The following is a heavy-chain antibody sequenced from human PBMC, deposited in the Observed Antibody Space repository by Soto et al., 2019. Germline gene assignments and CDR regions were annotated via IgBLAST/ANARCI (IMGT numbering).Heavy chain of an antibody. CDR3: ARDGTYNWV. CDR2: IYSGGAT. D-gene: IGHD1-1*01. Sequence: EVQLVESGGGLVQPGGSLRLSCAASGFTVSNNYMRWVRQAPGKGLEWVSLIYSGGATYYADSVKGRFTISRDNSKNTLYLQMNSLRAEDTGVYYCARDGTYNWVGGPGILVTVSS. V-gene: IGHV3-66*01. J-gene: IGHJ4*02. CDR1: GFTVSNNY.